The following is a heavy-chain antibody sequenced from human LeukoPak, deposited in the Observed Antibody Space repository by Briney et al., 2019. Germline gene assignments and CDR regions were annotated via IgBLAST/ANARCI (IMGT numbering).Heavy chain of an antibody. D-gene: IGHD2-15*01. V-gene: IGHV3-7*01. J-gene: IGHJ4*02. CDR1: GFTFSNSW. CDR3: XXXXXXCSGGACYPYEN. Sequence: PGGSLRLSCAVSGFTFSNSWMTWVRQAPGKGLEWVANIKQDGNERYYVDSVKGRFTISRDNAKNSLYLQMSSLRVEDTAVYYCXXXXXXCSGGACYPYENWGQGTLVTVSS. CDR2: IKQDGNER.